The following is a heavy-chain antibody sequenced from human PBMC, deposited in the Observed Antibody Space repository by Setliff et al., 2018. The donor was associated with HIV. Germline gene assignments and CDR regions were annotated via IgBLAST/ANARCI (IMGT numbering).Heavy chain of an antibody. J-gene: IGHJ4*02. V-gene: IGHV4-4*09. CDR3: ARGPPGSSIGWYVGY. CDR1: GGSISNYY. Sequence: SETLSLTCTVSGGSISNYYWSWIRQPPGKGLEWIGYIYTSGSTNYNPSLKSRVTISVDTSKNQFSLRLSSVIAADTAAYYCARGPPGSSIGWYVGYWGQGTLVTVSS. D-gene: IGHD6-19*01. CDR2: IYTSGST.